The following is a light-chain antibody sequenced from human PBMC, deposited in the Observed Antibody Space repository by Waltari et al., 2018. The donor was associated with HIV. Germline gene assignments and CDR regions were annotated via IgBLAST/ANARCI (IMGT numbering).Light chain of an antibody. CDR2: DAS. V-gene: IGKV3-11*01. CDR3: QQRSKG. Sequence: EIVLTQSPTTLALSHGERGTLSCRASQSVTSYLAWYQQKPGQAPRLLIYDASNRATGIPARFSGSGSGTDFTLTISSLEPEDFAVYYCQQRSKGFGGGTKVEIK. CDR1: QSVTSY. J-gene: IGKJ4*01.